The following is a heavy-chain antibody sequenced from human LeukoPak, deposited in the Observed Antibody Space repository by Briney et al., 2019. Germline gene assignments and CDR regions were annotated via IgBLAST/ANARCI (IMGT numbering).Heavy chain of an antibody. D-gene: IGHD5-24*01. CDR3: TRVGYIDEGIDY. V-gene: IGHV3-7*04. CDR1: GFPFSSYW. CDR2: IKQDGSKK. J-gene: IGHJ4*02. Sequence: GGSLRLSCVASGFPFSSYWITWVRQAPGRGLEWVANIKQDGSKKSYVDSVKGRFTISRDNAKNSLYLQMNSLRAEDTAIYYCTRVGYIDEGIDYWGQGTLVTVSS.